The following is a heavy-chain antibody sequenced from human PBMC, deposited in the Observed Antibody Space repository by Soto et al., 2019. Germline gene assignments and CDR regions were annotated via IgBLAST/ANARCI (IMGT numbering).Heavy chain of an antibody. CDR2: IYYSGST. CDR3: ARGGWRQIDY. CDR1: GGSIGSYY. D-gene: IGHD3-3*01. V-gene: IGHV4-59*08. Sequence: QVQLQESGPGLVKPSETLSLTCSVSGGSIGSYYWSWIRQPPGKGLEWIGYIYYSGSTKYNPSLKSRVTISVDTSKNQFSLKLSSVTAPDTAVYYCARGGWRQIDYWGQGTLVTVSS. J-gene: IGHJ4*02.